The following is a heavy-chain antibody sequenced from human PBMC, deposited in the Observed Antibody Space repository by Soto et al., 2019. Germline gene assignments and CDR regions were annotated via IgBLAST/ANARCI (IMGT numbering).Heavy chain of an antibody. CDR3: ATSYGSGYRAFDS. J-gene: IGHJ4*02. D-gene: IGHD3-10*01. V-gene: IGHV1-69*02. CDR1: GDTFNFYS. Sequence: QVQLVQSGADVQRPGSSVRVSCKASGDTFNFYSINWVRQAPGLGLQWMGRINPILSMSNYAPRFRGRVTMTADKSTSTAYMELSSLRSEDTAMYYCATSYGSGYRAFDSWGQGALVTVSS. CDR2: INPILSMS.